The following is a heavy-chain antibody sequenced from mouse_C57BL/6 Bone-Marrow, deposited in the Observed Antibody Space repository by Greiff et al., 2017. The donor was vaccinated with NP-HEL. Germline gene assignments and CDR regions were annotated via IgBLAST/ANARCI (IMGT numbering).Heavy chain of an antibody. Sequence: VKLVESRGLPCEGSGFTFSGFWMSWVRQTPGKTLEWIGDINSDGSAINYAPSIKDRFTIFRDNDKSTLYLQMSSVRSEDTATYFCMRYGNYWYFDVWGTGTTVTVSS. CDR3: MRYGNYWYFDV. CDR2: INSDGSAI. CDR1: GFTFSGFW. D-gene: IGHD2-1*01. J-gene: IGHJ1*03. V-gene: IGHV11-2*01.